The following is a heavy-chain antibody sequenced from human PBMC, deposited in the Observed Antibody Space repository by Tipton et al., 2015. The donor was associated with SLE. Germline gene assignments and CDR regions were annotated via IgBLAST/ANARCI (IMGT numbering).Heavy chain of an antibody. CDR2: INHSGST. Sequence: LRLYCALYGGSFSGYYWNWIRQPPGKGLEWIGEINHSGSTNYNPSLKSRVTISVDTSKNQFSLKLSSVTAADTAVYYCARAPGLERSYYYYYYMDVWAKGTTVTVSS. CDR1: GGSFSGYY. CDR3: ARAPGLERSYYYYYYMDV. J-gene: IGHJ6*03. D-gene: IGHD1-1*01. V-gene: IGHV4-34*01.